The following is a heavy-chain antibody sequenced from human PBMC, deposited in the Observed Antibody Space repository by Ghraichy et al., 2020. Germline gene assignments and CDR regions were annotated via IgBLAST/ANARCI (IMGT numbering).Heavy chain of an antibody. V-gene: IGHV3-30*04. CDR1: GFTFSSYA. J-gene: IGHJ3*02. Sequence: GGSLRLSCAASGFTFSSYAMHWVRQAPGKGLEWVAVISYDGSNKYYADSVKGRFTISRDNSKNTLYLQMNSLRAEDTAVYYCARELTSSWYRDDAFDIWGQGTMVTVSS. CDR3: ARELTSSWYRDDAFDI. CDR2: ISYDGSNK. D-gene: IGHD6-13*01.